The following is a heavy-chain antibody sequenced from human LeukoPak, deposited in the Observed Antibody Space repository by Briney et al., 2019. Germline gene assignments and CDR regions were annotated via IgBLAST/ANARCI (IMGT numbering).Heavy chain of an antibody. CDR3: ARHSNYGGNPGPPKN. CDR1: GGSMSSYY. V-gene: IGHV4-59*08. J-gene: IGHJ4*02. D-gene: IGHD4-23*01. Sequence: SETLSLTCTVSGGSMSSYYWSWIRQPPGKGLEWIGYTYYSGNTNYNPSLKSRVTISVDTSKNQFSLNLSSVTAADTAVYFCARHSNYGGNPGPPKNWGQGTLVTVSS. CDR2: TYYSGNT.